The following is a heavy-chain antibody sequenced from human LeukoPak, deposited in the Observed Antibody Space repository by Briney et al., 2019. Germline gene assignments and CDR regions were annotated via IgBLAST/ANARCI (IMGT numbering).Heavy chain of an antibody. D-gene: IGHD5-18*01. CDR3: AHFAGYSYGMGGYFDY. J-gene: IGHJ4*02. CDR1: GFSLSTSGVS. CDR2: IYWNDDK. Sequence: KESGPTLVKPTQTLTLTCTFSGFSLSTSGVSVGWIRQPPGKALEWLALIYWNDDKRYSPSLKSRLTITKDTSKNQVVLTMTNMDPVDTATYYCAHFAGYSYGMGGYFDYWGQGTLVTVSS. V-gene: IGHV2-5*01.